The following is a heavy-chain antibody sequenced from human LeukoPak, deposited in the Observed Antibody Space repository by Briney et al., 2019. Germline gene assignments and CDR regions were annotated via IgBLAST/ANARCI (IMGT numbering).Heavy chain of an antibody. Sequence: SETLSLTCTVSGCSISSYYLSWIRQPAGKGLEWIGLIYTSGSTNYNPSLKSRVTMSVDTSKNQFSLKLSSVTAADTAVYYCARGIRPRTFGAFDIWGQGTMVTVSS. CDR2: IYTSGST. J-gene: IGHJ3*02. CDR1: GCSISSYY. D-gene: IGHD2/OR15-2a*01. CDR3: ARGIRPRTFGAFDI. V-gene: IGHV4-4*07.